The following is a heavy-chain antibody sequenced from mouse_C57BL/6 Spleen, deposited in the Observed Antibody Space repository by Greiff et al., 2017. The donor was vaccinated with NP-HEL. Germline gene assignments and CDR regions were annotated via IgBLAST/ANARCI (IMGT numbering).Heavy chain of an antibody. CDR1: GYTFTSYW. J-gene: IGHJ2*01. CDR2: IDPSDSYT. V-gene: IGHV1-69*01. Sequence: QVQLQQPGAELVMPGASVKLSCKASGYTFTSYWMHWVKQRPGQGLEWIGEIDPSDSYTNYNQKFKGKSTLTVDKSSSTAYMRLSSLASEDSAVYYCARKDYGSSVDYWGQGTTLTVSS. CDR3: ARKDYGSSVDY. D-gene: IGHD1-1*01.